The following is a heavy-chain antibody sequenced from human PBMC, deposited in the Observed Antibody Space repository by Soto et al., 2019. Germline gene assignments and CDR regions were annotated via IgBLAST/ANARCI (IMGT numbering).Heavy chain of an antibody. V-gene: IGHV3-33*01. Sequence: QVQLVESGGGVVQPGRSLRLSCAASGFTFSSYGMHWVRQAPGKGLEWVAVIWYDGSNKYYADSVKGRFTISRDNSKNTLYLQMNSLRAEDTAVYYCARSQEEQWLVTYYFDYWGQGTLVTVSS. CDR3: ARSQEEQWLVTYYFDY. CDR1: GFTFSSYG. D-gene: IGHD6-19*01. J-gene: IGHJ4*02. CDR2: IWYDGSNK.